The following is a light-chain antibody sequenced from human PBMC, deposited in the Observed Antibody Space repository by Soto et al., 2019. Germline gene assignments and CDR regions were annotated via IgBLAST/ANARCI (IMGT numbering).Light chain of an antibody. CDR3: QQYGSSPHT. CDR2: GAS. CDR1: QSVSSSY. V-gene: IGKV3-20*01. J-gene: IGKJ2*01. Sequence: EIVLTQSPGTLSLSPGERATLSCRASQSVSSSYLAWYQQKPGQAPRLLIYGASSRPTGIPDRFSGSGSGTDFTLTISSLEPEDFAVYYCQQYGSSPHTFGQGTKLEIK.